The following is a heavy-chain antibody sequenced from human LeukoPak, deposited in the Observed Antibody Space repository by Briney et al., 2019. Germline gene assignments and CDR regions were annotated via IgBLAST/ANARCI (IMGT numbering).Heavy chain of an antibody. Sequence: SQTLSLTCAISGDSVSSHSVSWNWIRQSPSRGLEWLGKTYYRSKWYNDYVVSVKSRITINPDTSKNQLSLQLSSVTPEDTAVYFCARMSAGGKLDYWGQGTLVTVSS. V-gene: IGHV6-1*01. J-gene: IGHJ4*02. CDR3: ARMSAGGKLDY. CDR2: TYYRSKWYN. D-gene: IGHD4-23*01. CDR1: GDSVSSHSVS.